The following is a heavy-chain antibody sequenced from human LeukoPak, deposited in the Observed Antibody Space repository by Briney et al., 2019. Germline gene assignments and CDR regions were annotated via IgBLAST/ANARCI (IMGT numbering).Heavy chain of an antibody. V-gene: IGHV1-2*06. J-gene: IGHJ4*02. CDR2: INPNSGGT. D-gene: IGHD1-26*01. CDR3: ARVIYRYSIVGLDY. Sequence: ASVKVSCKASGYTFTGYYMHWVRQAPGQGLKWMGRINPNSGGTNYAQKFQGRVTMTRDTSISTAYMELSRLRSDDTAVYYCARVIYRYSIVGLDYWGQGTLVTVSS. CDR1: GYTFTGYY.